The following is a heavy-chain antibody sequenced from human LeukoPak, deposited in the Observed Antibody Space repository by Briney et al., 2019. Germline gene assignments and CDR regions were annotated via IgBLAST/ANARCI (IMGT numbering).Heavy chain of an antibody. D-gene: IGHD3-3*01. CDR3: ARSSPFGVVTGYFDY. CDR2: IIPIFGTA. J-gene: IGHJ4*02. V-gene: IGHV1-69*05. CDR1: GGTFISYA. Sequence: SVKVSCKASGGTFISYAISWVRQAPGQGLEWMGRIIPIFGTANYAQKFQGRVTITTDESTSTAYMELSSLRSEDTAVYYCARSSPFGVVTGYFDYWGQGTLVTVSS.